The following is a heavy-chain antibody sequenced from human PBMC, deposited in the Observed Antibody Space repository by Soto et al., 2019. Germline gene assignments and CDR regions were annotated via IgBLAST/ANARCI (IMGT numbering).Heavy chain of an antibody. CDR3: ARGGYSGYDYVGY. CDR2: IYHSGST. J-gene: IGHJ4*02. Sequence: PSETLSLTCAVSGYSISSGYYWGWIRQPPGKGLEWIGSIYHSGSTYYNPSLKSRVTISVDTSKNQFSLKLSSVTAADTAVYYCARGGYSGYDYVGYWGQGTLVTVSS. CDR1: GYSISSGYY. V-gene: IGHV4-38-2*01. D-gene: IGHD5-12*01.